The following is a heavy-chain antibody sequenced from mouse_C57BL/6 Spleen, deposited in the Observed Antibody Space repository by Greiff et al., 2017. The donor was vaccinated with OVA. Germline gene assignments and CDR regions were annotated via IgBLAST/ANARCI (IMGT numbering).Heavy chain of an antibody. V-gene: IGHV1-82*01. CDR2: IYPGDGDT. J-gene: IGHJ2*01. CDR3: ANLYPFDY. CDR1: GYAFSSSW. Sequence: QVQLKESGPELVKPGASVKISCKASGYAFSSSWMNWVKQRPGKGLEWIGRIYPGDGDTNYNGKFKGKATLTADKSSSTAYMQLSSLTSEDSAVYFCANLYPFDYWGQGTTLTVSS.